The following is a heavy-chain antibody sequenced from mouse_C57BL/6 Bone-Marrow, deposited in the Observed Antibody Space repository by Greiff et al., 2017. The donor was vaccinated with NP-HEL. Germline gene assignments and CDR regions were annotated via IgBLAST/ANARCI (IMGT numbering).Heavy chain of an antibody. CDR1: GFTFSDYY. CDR2: INYDGSST. CDR3: ARGGEPGYFDY. Sequence: EVKLVESEGGLVQPGSSMKLSCTASGFTFSDYYMAWVRQVPEKGLEWVANINYDGSSTYYLDSLKSRFIISRDNAKNILYLQMSSLKSEDTATYYCARGGEPGYFDYWGQGTTLTVSS. V-gene: IGHV5-16*01. J-gene: IGHJ2*01.